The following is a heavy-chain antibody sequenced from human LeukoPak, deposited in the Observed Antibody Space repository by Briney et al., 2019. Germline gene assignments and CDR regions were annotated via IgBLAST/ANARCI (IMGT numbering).Heavy chain of an antibody. V-gene: IGHV1-69*05. CDR1: GGTFSSYA. Sequence: GSSVKVSCKAFGGTFSSYAISWVRQAPGQGLEWMGGIIPIFGIANYAQKFQGRVTITTDESTSTAYMELSSLRSEDTAVYYCARSAPISYCGGDCHAGFGPFDIWGQGTMVTVSS. CDR3: ARSAPISYCGGDCHAGFGPFDI. J-gene: IGHJ3*02. CDR2: IIPIFGIA. D-gene: IGHD2-21*01.